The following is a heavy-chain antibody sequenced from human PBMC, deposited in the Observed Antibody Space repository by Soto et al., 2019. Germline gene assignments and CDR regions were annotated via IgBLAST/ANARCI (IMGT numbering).Heavy chain of an antibody. CDR3: TTALVLVPAAMGHYYGSGSYNFDY. D-gene: IGHD3-10*01. CDR2: IKSKTDGGTT. J-gene: IGHJ4*02. CDR1: SVSNAW. V-gene: IGHV3-15*07. Sequence: SVSNAWMNWVRQAPGKGLEWVGRIKSKTDGGTTDYAAPVKGRFTISRDDSKNTLYLQMNSLKTEDTAVYYCTTALVLVPAAMGHYYGSGSYNFDYWGQGTLVTVSS.